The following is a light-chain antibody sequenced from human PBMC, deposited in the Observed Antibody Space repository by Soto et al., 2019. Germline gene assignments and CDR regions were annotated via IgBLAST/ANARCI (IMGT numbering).Light chain of an antibody. CDR2: GNTN. Sequence: QSALTQPPSASGSPGQSVAISCTGTSSDVGGYNFVSWYQQHPGKAPKLLIFGNTNQRPSGVPERFSGSTSGTSASLAINGLQSEDEGVFLCAAWDDSQNGPVFGGGTKVTVL. CDR1: SSDVGGYNF. V-gene: IGLV2-8*01. J-gene: IGLJ3*02. CDR3: AAWDDSQNGPV.